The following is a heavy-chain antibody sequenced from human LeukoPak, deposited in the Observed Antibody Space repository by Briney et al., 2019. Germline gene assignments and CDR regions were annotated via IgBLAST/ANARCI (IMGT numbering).Heavy chain of an antibody. CDR1: GFAVGSNY. CDR3: AKDGAYINYQYYFDS. J-gene: IGHJ4*02. CDR2: ISFDGSNK. Sequence: PGGSLRLSCVASGFAVGSNYMSWVRQAPGKGLEWVAVISFDGSNKYYADSVKGRFTISRDNSKTTLSLQMNSLRVEDTAVYYCAKDGAYINYQYYFDSWGRGTLVTVSS. V-gene: IGHV3-30*18. D-gene: IGHD4-11*01.